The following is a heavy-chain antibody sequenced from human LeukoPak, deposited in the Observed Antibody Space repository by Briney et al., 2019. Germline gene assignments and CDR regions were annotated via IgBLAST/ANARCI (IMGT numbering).Heavy chain of an antibody. D-gene: IGHD6-13*01. CDR1: GFTFSSYS. CDR3: ARDRSIAAAVPTFFDY. CDR2: ISSSSSYI. J-gene: IGHJ4*02. V-gene: IGHV3-21*01. Sequence: GGSLRLSCAASGFTFSSYSMNWVRQAPGKGLEWVSSISSSSSYIYYADSVKGRFTISRDNAKNSLYLQMNSLRAEDTAVYYCARDRSIAAAVPTFFDYWGQGTLVTVSS.